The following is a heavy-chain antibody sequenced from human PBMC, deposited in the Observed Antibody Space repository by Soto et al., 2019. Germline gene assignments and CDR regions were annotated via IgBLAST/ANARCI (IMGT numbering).Heavy chain of an antibody. CDR1: GFSLSNARMG. V-gene: IGHV2-26*01. J-gene: IGHJ4*02. CDR2: IFSNDEK. Sequence: SGPTLVNPTETLTLTCTVSGFSLSNARMGVSWIRQPPGKALEWLAHIFSNDEKSYSTSLKSRLTISKDTSKSQVVLTMTNMDPVDTATYYCARTLYYDFWSGYYIIDYWGQGTLVPVSS. D-gene: IGHD3-3*01. CDR3: ARTLYYDFWSGYYIIDY.